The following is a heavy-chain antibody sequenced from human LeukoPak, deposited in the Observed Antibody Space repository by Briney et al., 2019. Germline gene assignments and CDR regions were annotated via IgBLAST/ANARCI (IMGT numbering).Heavy chain of an antibody. V-gene: IGHV4-59*08. J-gene: IGHJ4*02. D-gene: IGHD3-22*01. CDR2: IYYSGST. CDR3: ARGPSSGYYYPSDY. Sequence: SETLSLTCTVSGGSISSYYWSWIRQPPGKGLEWMGYIYYSGSTNYNPSLKSRVTISVDTSKNQFSLKLSSVTAADTAVYYCARGPSSGYYYPSDYWGQGTLVTVSS. CDR1: GGSISSYY.